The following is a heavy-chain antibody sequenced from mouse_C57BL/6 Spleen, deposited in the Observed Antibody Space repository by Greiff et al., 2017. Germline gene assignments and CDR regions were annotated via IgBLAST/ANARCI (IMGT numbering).Heavy chain of an antibody. V-gene: IGHV1-50*01. CDR1: GYTFTSYW. CDR3: AGGSHGSRYAH. CDR2: LDPSDSYT. J-gene: IGHJ3*01. D-gene: IGHD1-1*02. Sequence: VQLQQPGAELVKPGASVKLSCKASGYTFTSYWMQWVKQRPGQGLEWIGELDPSDSYTNYNQKFKGKATLTVDTSSSTAYMQRSSLTSEDSAVYYSAGGSHGSRYAHWGQGPLVTVSA.